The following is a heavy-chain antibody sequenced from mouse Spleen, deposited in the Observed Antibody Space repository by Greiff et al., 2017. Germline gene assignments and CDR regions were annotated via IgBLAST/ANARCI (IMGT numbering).Heavy chain of an antibody. D-gene: IGHD2-10*02. Sequence: EVHLVESGGGLVQPGGSRKLSCAASGFTFSDYGMAWVRQAPGKGPEWVAFISNLAYSIYYADTVTGRFTISRENAKNTLYLEMSSLRSEDTAMYYCARRYGNYGYFDYWGRGTTLTVSS. CDR1: GFTFSDYG. CDR3: ARRYGNYGYFDY. J-gene: IGHJ2*01. V-gene: IGHV5-15*02. CDR2: ISNLAYSI.